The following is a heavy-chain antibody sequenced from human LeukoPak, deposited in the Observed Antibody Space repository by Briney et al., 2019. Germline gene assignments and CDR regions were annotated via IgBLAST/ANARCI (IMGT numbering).Heavy chain of an antibody. J-gene: IGHJ6*02. CDR2: ITSGGNFI. D-gene: IGHD2-15*01. V-gene: IGHV3-21*01. CDR3: ARETSYCRGGSCHYGMNV. Sequence: PGGSLRLSCAASGFTFSSHNMNWVRQAPGKGLEWVSSITSGGNFIYYPDSVKGRFTISRDNAKNSLYLQMNSLRAEDTAVYYCARETSYCRGGSCHYGMNVWGQGTTVTVSS. CDR1: GFTFSSHN.